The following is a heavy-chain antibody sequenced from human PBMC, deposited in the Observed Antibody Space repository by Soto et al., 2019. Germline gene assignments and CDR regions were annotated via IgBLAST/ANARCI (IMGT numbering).Heavy chain of an antibody. CDR1: GITLSRDW. CDR2: IQPDGIGA. D-gene: IGHD2-21*02. CDR3: AKLLNGVTALDY. Sequence: EVQLVESGGGLVQPGGSLRLSCTASGITLSRDWMTWVRQAPGKGLEWVASIQPDGIGAYYLDSVKGRFTISRDNTKNSLYLQANSLRAEDTAMYFCAKLLNGVTALDYWGQGTLVTVSS. V-gene: IGHV3-7*01. J-gene: IGHJ4*02.